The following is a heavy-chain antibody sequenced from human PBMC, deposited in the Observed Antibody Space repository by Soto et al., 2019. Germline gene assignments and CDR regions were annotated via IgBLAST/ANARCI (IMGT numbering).Heavy chain of an antibody. J-gene: IGHJ4*02. Sequence: SETLSLTCTVSGGSISSGGYYWSWIRQHPGKGLEWIGYIYYSGSTYYNPSLKSRVTISVDTSKNQFSLKLSSVTAADTAVYYCARGREYDILTGYYIFDYWGQGTLVTVSS. CDR2: IYYSGST. CDR3: ARGREYDILTGYYIFDY. CDR1: GGSISSGGYY. D-gene: IGHD3-9*01. V-gene: IGHV4-31*03.